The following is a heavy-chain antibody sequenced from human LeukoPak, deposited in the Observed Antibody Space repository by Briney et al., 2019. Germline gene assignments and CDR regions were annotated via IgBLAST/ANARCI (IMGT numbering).Heavy chain of an antibody. V-gene: IGHV3-33*01. Sequence: GGSLRLSCAASGFTFSSYGVHWVRQAPGKGLEWVAVIWYDGSNKYYADPVKGRFTISRDNSKNTLYLQMNSLRAEDTAVYYCARDYSGYGDSFDYWGQGTLVTVSS. D-gene: IGHD4-17*01. J-gene: IGHJ4*02. CDR2: IWYDGSNK. CDR3: ARDYSGYGDSFDY. CDR1: GFTFSSYG.